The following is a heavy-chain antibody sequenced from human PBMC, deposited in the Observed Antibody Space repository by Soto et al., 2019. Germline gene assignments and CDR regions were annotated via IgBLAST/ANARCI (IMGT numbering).Heavy chain of an antibody. Sequence: EVQLLESGGGLVQPGGSLRLSCAASGFTFNNYAMTWVREAPGKGLEWVSAISGSGGITYYADSVKGRFTISRDKSRTTLYLQMNSLRAEDTAVYYCANGQGGSMRPLGGMDVWGQGTTVTVSS. J-gene: IGHJ6*02. CDR3: ANGQGGSMRPLGGMDV. CDR1: GFTFNNYA. CDR2: ISGSGGIT. D-gene: IGHD3-16*01. V-gene: IGHV3-23*01.